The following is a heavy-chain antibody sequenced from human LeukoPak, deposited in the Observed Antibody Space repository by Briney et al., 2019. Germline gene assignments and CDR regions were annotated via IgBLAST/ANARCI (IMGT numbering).Heavy chain of an antibody. CDR3: ARGRSNQYYYYYYGMDV. CDR2: IYYSGST. J-gene: IGHJ6*02. Sequence: SETLSLTCTVSGGSVSSGSYYWSWIRQPPGKGLEWIGYIYYSGSTNYNPSLKSRVTISVDTSKNQFSLKLSSVTAADTAVYYCARGRSNQYYYYYYGMDVWGQGTTVTVSS. CDR1: GGSVSSGSYY. D-gene: IGHD2-15*01. V-gene: IGHV4-61*01.